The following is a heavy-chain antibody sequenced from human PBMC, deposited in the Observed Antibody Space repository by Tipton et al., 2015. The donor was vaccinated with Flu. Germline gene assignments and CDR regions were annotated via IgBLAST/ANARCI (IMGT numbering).Heavy chain of an antibody. D-gene: IGHD2/OR15-2a*01. J-gene: IGHJ4*02. CDR1: GGAINSYY. V-gene: IGHV4-59*01. Sequence: TLSLTCTMSGGAINSYYWSWIRQPPGKGLEWIGRIYYSGSTNSNPSLESRVTMSADTSKREFSLKLRSVTAADTAMNYCAGPGLLPHRICWGQGTPVTVSS. CDR3: AGPGLLPHRIC. CDR2: IYYSGST.